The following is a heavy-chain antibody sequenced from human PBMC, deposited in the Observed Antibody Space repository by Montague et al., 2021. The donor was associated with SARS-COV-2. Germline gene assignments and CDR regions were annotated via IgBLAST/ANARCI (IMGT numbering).Heavy chain of an antibody. J-gene: IGHJ6*02. V-gene: IGHV4-61*09. CDR2: IYTSGST. Sequence: TLSLTCTVSGGSISSGNYYWSWIRQPAGKGLEWIGHIYTSGSTNYNPSLKSRVTISLDTSKNQFSLKLSSVTAADTAVYYCARDRERYDASDYSGVYYYYGMDVWGQGTTVTVSS. CDR3: ARDRERYDASDYSGVYYYYGMDV. CDR1: GGSISSGNYY. D-gene: IGHD3-22*01.